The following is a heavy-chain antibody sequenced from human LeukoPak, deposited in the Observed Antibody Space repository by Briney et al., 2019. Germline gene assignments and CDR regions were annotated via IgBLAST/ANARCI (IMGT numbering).Heavy chain of an antibody. Sequence: GSVKVSCQASCYSLICYGFSWVRQAPGQGLEWMGWISAYNGNTNYAQKLQGRVTMTTDTSTSTAYMELRSLRSDDTAVYYCARADLVVPRDYWGQGTLVTVSS. V-gene: IGHV1-18*01. J-gene: IGHJ4*02. CDR1: CYSLICYG. CDR3: ARADLVVPRDY. CDR2: ISAYNGNT. D-gene: IGHD3-22*01.